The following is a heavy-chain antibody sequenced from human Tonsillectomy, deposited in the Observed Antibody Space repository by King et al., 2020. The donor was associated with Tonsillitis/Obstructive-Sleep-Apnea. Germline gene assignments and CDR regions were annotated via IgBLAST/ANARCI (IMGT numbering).Heavy chain of an antibody. Sequence: DVQLVESGGGLVKPGGSLRLSCAASGFTFSNAWMNWVRQAPGKGLEWVGRIKSKTDGGTTDYAAPVKGRFTISRDDSKNTLYLQMNSLKTEDTAVYYCTPAAILGYYYGMDVWGQGTTVTVSS. V-gene: IGHV3-15*07. CDR2: IKSKTDGGTT. CDR1: GFTFSNAW. CDR3: TPAAILGYYYGMDV. J-gene: IGHJ6*02. D-gene: IGHD6-25*01.